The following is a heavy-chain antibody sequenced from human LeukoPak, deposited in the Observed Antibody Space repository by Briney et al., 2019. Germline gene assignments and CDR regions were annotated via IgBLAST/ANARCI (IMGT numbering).Heavy chain of an antibody. CDR1: GLTFSSYA. J-gene: IGHJ4*02. CDR2: ISASGGST. V-gene: IGHV3-23*01. CDR3: APNWNLDY. D-gene: IGHD1-1*01. Sequence: GGSLRLSCVVSGLTFSSYAMRWVRQAPGKGLDWVSAISASGGSTYYADSVKGRFTISRDNSKNTVYLQLNSLRGEDTAIYYCAPNWNLDYWGQGSLVTVSS.